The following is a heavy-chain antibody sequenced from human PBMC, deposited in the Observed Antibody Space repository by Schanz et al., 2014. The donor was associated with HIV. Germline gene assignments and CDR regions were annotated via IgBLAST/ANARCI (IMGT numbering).Heavy chain of an antibody. J-gene: IGHJ6*02. CDR2: ISGSSIT. CDR3: AKDRSSSTYKYNGLDV. V-gene: IGHV3-23*01. D-gene: IGHD6-6*01. CDR1: GFTFSSYA. Sequence: EVQLLESGGGLVQPGGSLRLSCAASGFTFSSYAMSWVRQAPGKGLEWVSAISGSSITYSADSVKGRFTISRDDSKNTLYLQMNRLRPEDTAVYYCAKDRSSSTYKYNGLDVWGQGTTVTVSS.